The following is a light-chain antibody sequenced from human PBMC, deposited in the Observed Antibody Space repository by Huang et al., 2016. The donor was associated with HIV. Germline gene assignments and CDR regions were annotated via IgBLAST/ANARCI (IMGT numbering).Light chain of an antibody. J-gene: IGKJ1*01. V-gene: IGKV3-15*01. CDR2: GAS. Sequence: EMVMTHSPAILSVSAGVSATPSCRASQSVSNDLAWYQQSPGQAPRLLIYGASTRATGIPARFSGSGSGTDFTLTISSLQSEDVALYYCHQYDNWPPGTFGQGTKVEIK. CDR3: HQYDNWPPGT. CDR1: QSVSND.